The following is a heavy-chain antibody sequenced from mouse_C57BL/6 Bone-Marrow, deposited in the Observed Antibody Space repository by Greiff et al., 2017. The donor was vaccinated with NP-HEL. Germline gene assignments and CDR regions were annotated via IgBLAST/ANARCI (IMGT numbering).Heavy chain of an antibody. CDR3: AREHYYGSILYYFDY. D-gene: IGHD1-1*01. CDR1: GYTFTSYW. CDR2: IHPNSGST. Sequence: QVQLKQSGAELVKPGASVKLSCKASGYTFTSYWMHWVKQRPGQGLEWIGMIHPNSGSTNYNEKFKSKATLTVDKSSSTAYMQLSSLTSEDSAVYYCAREHYYGSILYYFDYWGQGTTLTVSS. J-gene: IGHJ2*01. V-gene: IGHV1-64*01.